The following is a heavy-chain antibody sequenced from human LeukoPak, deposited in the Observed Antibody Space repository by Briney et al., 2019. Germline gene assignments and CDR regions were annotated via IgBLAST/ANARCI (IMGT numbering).Heavy chain of an antibody. CDR1: GLTLSSDA. J-gene: IGHJ4*02. Sequence: GGSLRPACAPAGLTLSSDAISSVRQAPGRRLGCVSAVSGSGGSKDYADSEKGRFTISRDNSKNTLYLQMNSLRAEDTAVYYCAKDRGSSSSTGEDFDYWGQGTLVTVSS. V-gene: IGHV3-23*01. CDR2: VSGSGGSK. D-gene: IGHD6-6*01. CDR3: AKDRGSSSSTGEDFDY.